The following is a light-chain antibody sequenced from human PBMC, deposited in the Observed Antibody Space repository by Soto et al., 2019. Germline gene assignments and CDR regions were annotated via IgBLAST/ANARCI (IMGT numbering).Light chain of an antibody. J-gene: IGKJ5*01. CDR3: QQSYSTPIT. CDR2: AAS. V-gene: IGKV1-39*01. Sequence: DIHMTRSPSSLSASVGDIVTITCRASQSISSYLNWYQQKPGKAPKLLIYAASSLQSGVPSRFSGSGSGTDFTLTISSLQPEDFATYYCQQSYSTPITFGQGTRLEIK. CDR1: QSISSY.